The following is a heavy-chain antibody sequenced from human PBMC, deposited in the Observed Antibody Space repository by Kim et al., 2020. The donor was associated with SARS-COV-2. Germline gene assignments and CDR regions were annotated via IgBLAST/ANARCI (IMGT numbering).Heavy chain of an antibody. J-gene: IGHJ3*01. V-gene: IGHV4-59*01. CDR2: IFYDGAT. CDR1: GGSINNYY. Sequence: SETLSLTCTVSGGSINNYYWSWIRQPPGKGLEWIGYIFYDGATNQNPSLRSRVIISVDRSKNQFSLNLRSVTAADTAVYYCARSSSWYFAFDVWGQGTVVTVSS. D-gene: IGHD6-13*01. CDR3: ARSSSWYFAFDV.